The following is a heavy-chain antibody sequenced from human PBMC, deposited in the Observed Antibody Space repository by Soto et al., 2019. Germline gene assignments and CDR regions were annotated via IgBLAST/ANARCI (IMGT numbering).Heavy chain of an antibody. CDR3: ARDSIDRGYRGYGPLDY. CDR1: GYTFTSYY. J-gene: IGHJ4*02. D-gene: IGHD5-12*01. CDR2: INPSGGST. Sequence: ASVKVSCKASGYTFTSYYMHWVRQAPGQGLEWMGIINPSGGSTSYAQKFQGRVTMTRDTSTSTVYMELSSLRSEDTAVYYCARDSIDRGYRGYGPLDYWGQGTLVTVSS. V-gene: IGHV1-46*01.